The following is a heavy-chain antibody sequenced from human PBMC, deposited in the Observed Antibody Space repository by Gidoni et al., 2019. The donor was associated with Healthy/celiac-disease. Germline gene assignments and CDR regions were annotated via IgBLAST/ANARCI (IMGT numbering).Heavy chain of an antibody. Sequence: QVLQVQSCAELQKPGASVKVSSKASGYIFTSYGIIWVRQAPGKWLEWMGWISAYNGNTNYAQKLQGRVTMTTDTSTSTAYMELGSLRSDDSAVYYCARGLSAAGTDWGQGTLVTVSS. V-gene: IGHV1-18*04. CDR1: GYIFTSYG. J-gene: IGHJ4*02. CDR2: ISAYNGNT. D-gene: IGHD6-13*01. CDR3: ARGLSAAGTD.